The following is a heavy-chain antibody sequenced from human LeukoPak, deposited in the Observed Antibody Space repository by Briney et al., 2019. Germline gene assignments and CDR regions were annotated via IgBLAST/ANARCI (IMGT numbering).Heavy chain of an antibody. CDR1: GGSTNTGGYF. D-gene: IGHD6-13*01. CDR3: ARGPIAAAGDY. CDR2: VFRTGRT. V-gene: IGHV4-30-2*01. J-gene: IGHJ4*02. Sequence: SETLSLTCTVSGGSTNTGGYFWSWIRQPPGKGLEWIGYVFRTGRTSYNPSLDSRVTISLDRSRNQFSLKLSSVTAADTAVYYCARGPIAAAGDYWGQGTLVTVSS.